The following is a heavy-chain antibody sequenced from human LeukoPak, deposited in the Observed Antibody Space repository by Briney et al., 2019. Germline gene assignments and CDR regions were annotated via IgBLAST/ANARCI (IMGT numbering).Heavy chain of an antibody. CDR1: GFTFRSYS. Sequence: PGRSLRLSCAASGFTFRSYSMHWVRQAPGKGLEWVAVISYDESNEYHTDSVKGRFSISRDNSKNTLYLQMNGLRAEDTAVYYCARAHYSYTNAWHGDDVWGQGTMVTVSS. CDR3: ARAHYSYTNAWHGDDV. D-gene: IGHD2-2*02. V-gene: IGHV3-30-3*01. CDR2: ISYDESNE. J-gene: IGHJ3*01.